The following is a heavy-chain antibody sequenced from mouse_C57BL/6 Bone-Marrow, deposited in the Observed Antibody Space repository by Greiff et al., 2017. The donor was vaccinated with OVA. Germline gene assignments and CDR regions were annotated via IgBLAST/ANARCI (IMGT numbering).Heavy chain of an antibody. J-gene: IGHJ4*01. CDR3: ARRRVDGNSYYYAMDY. CDR1: GYTFTDYY. CDR2: INPNNGGT. V-gene: IGHV1-26*01. D-gene: IGHD2-1*01. Sequence: VQLQQSGPELVKPGASVKISCKASGYTFTDYYMNWVKQSHGKSLEWIGDINPNNGGTSYNQKFKGKATLTVDKSSSTAYMELRSLTSEDSAVYNGARRRVDGNSYYYAMDYWGKGTSVTVSA.